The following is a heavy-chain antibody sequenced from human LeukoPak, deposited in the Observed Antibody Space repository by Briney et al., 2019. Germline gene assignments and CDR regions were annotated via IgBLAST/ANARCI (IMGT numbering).Heavy chain of an antibody. J-gene: IGHJ4*02. CDR3: ARDPSGRSSYFDY. Sequence: PSQTLSLTCTVSGGSISSGGYYWSWIRQHPGKGLEWIGYIYYSGSTHYNPSLKSRVTISVDTSKNQFSLKLSSVTAADTAVYYCARDPSGRSSYFDYWGQGTLVTVSS. CDR2: IYYSGST. CDR1: GGSISSGGYY. D-gene: IGHD5-12*01. V-gene: IGHV4-31*03.